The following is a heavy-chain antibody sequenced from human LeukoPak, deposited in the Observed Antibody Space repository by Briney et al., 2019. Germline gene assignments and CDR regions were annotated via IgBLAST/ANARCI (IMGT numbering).Heavy chain of an antibody. D-gene: IGHD2-21*01. J-gene: IGHJ3*02. CDR3: ARERVGHGDLDDAFDI. V-gene: IGHV1-69*05. CDR2: IIPIFGTA. CDR1: GGTINSLT. Sequence: EASVTVSCKASGGTINSLTISWVRQAPGQGLEWMGGIIPIFGTANYAQRFQGRVTITTDESTRTAYMELSSLTSDNTAVYLCARERVGHGDLDDAFDIWGQGTMVTVSS.